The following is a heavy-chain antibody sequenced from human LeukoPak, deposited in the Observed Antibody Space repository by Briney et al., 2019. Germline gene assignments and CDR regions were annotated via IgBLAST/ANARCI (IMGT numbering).Heavy chain of an antibody. V-gene: IGHV1-2*02. CDR3: AREDPGSNQIFDY. CDR2: INPNSGGT. J-gene: IGHJ4*02. Sequence: ASVKVSCKASGYTFTGYYMHWVRQAPGQGLEWMGWINPNSGGTNYAQKFQGRVTMTRDTSISTAYMELSRLRSDDTAVYYCAREDPGSNQIFDYWGQGTLVTVSS. D-gene: IGHD4-11*01. CDR1: GYTFTGYY.